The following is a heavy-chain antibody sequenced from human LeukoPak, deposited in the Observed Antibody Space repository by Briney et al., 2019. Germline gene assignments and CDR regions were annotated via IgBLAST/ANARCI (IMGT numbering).Heavy chain of an antibody. V-gene: IGHV1-18*04. CDR3: ARALLWFGEPSHIDY. Sequence: ASVKVSCKASGYTFTGYYMHWVRQAPGQGLEWMGWITAYNDNTNYAQKLQGRVTMTTDTSTSTAYMELRSLRSDDTAVYYCARALLWFGEPSHIDYWGQGTLVTASS. CDR1: GYTFTGYY. D-gene: IGHD3-10*01. J-gene: IGHJ4*02. CDR2: ITAYNDNT.